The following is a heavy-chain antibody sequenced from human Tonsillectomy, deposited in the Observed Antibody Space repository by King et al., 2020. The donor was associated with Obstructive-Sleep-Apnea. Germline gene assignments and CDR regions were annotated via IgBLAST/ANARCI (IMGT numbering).Heavy chain of an antibody. Sequence: QLQESGPGLVRPSETLSLTCTVPGGSITNYYWGWIRQPPGEGLEWIVYIYYSLITDYNPALGGRVTISVETSKNQLSLRVTSVTAADTAEYFCARWNEGFDYWGQGTLVTVSS. D-gene: IGHD1-1*01. J-gene: IGHJ4*02. V-gene: IGHV4-59*08. CDR1: GGSITNYY. CDR2: IYYSLIT. CDR3: ARWNEGFDY.